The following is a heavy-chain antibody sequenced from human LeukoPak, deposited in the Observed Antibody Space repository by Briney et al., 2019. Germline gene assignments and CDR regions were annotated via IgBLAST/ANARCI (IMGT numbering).Heavy chain of an antibody. J-gene: IGHJ4*02. CDR2: IYYSRST. CDR3: ASSYSGSMVY. D-gene: IGHD3-10*01. V-gene: IGHV4-59*01. CDR1: GGSISSYY. Sequence: PSETLSLTCTASGGSISSYYWSWIRQPPGKGLEWIGYIYYSRSTNYNPSLKSRVTISVDTSKNQFSLKLSSVTAADTAVYYCASSYSGSMVYWGQGTLVTVSS.